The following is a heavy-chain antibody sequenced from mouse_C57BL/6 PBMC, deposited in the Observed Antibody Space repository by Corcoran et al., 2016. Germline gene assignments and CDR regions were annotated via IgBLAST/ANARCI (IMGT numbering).Heavy chain of an antibody. CDR1: GYTFTDYY. Sequence: EVQLQQSGPELVKPGASVKISCKASGYTFTDYYMNWVKQSHGKSLEWIGDINPNNGGTSYNQKFKGKATLTVDKSSSTAYMELRSLTSEDSAVYYCARLWAYWYFDVWRTGTTVTVSS. V-gene: IGHV1-26*01. CDR3: ARLWAYWYFDV. J-gene: IGHJ1*03. D-gene: IGHD1-1*02. CDR2: INPNNGGT.